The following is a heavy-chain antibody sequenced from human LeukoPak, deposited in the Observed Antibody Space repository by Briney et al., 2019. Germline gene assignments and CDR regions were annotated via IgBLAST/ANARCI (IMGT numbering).Heavy chain of an antibody. CDR2: ISGSGGNT. Sequence: PGGSLRLSCAASGFTFSSYDMSWVRQAPGKGLEWVSTISGSGGNTYYADSVKGRFTISRDNSKNTLYLQMNSLRAEDTAVYYCAKGSGDSSGWFQLFDYWGQGTLVTVSS. D-gene: IGHD6-19*01. CDR1: GFTFSSYD. V-gene: IGHV3-23*01. CDR3: AKGSGDSSGWFQLFDY. J-gene: IGHJ4*02.